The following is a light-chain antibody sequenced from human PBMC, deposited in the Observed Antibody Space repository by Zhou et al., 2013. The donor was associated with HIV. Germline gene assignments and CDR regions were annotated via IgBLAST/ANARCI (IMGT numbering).Light chain of an antibody. CDR2: KAS. J-gene: IGKJ2*01. CDR3: QQYDSYWYT. V-gene: IGKV1-5*03. CDR1: QRIGTW. Sequence: DIQMTQSPSTLSASVGDRVTITCRASQRIGTWLAWYQQKPGKAPKLLMYKASILESGVPSRFSGSGSGTEFTLTISSLQPDDFATYYCQQYDSYWYTFGPGDQAGDQT.